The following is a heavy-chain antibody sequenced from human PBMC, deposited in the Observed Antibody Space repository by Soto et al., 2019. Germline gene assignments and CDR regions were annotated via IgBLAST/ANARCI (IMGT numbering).Heavy chain of an antibody. J-gene: IGHJ5*02. CDR3: ARILGSFYSFDP. V-gene: IGHV1-18*01. Sequence: QVQLVQSGAEVKKPGASVKVSCKASGYTFTSYGVSWVRQAPGHGLEWMGWISGYNGNTNYTQNLQGRVTMTTDTSTSTAYMELRSLRSDDTAVYYCARILGSFYSFDPWGQGTLVTVSS. CDR1: GYTFTSYG. D-gene: IGHD2-15*01. CDR2: ISGYNGNT.